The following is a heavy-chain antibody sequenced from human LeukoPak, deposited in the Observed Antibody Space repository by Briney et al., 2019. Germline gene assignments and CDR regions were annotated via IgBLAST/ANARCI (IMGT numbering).Heavy chain of an antibody. CDR2: INPNSGGT. V-gene: IGHV1-2*02. CDR1: GYTFTGYY. CDR3: ARDHLIAAAGNADY. Sequence: ASVKVSCKASGYTFTGYYMHWVRQAPGQGLEWMGWINPNSGGTNYAQKLQGRVTMTRDTSISTAYMELSRLRSDDTAVYYCARDHLIAAAGNADYWGQGTLVTVSS. J-gene: IGHJ4*02. D-gene: IGHD6-13*01.